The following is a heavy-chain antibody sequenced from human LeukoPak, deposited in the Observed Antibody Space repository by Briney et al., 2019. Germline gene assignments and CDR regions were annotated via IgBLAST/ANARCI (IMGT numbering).Heavy chain of an antibody. J-gene: IGHJ4*02. V-gene: IGHV3-53*04. CDR3: ASNPPHFDN. CDR1: GFMFHDYA. CDR2: IYSGGST. Sequence: GGSLGLSCAAPGFMFHDYAIHWVRQAPGKGLEWVSVIYSGGSTYYADSVKGRFTISRHNSNNTLYLQMNSLRAEDTAVYYCASNPPHFDNWGQGTLVTVSS.